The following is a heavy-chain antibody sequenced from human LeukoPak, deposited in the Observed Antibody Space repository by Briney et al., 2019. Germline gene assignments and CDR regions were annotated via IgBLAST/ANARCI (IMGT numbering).Heavy chain of an antibody. CDR3: GCPTVTTPPTDY. J-gene: IGHJ4*02. CDR1: GGSFSAYY. CDR2: INHSGST. V-gene: IGHV4-34*01. Sequence: SETLSLTCAVYGGSFSAYYWSWIRQPPGKGLEWIGEINHSGSTNYNPSLKSRVTISVDTSKNQFSLKPSSVTAADTAVYYCGCPTVTTPPTDYWGQGTLVTVSS. D-gene: IGHD4-11*01.